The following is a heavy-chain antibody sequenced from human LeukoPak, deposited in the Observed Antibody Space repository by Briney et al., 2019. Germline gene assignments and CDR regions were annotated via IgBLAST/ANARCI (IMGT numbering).Heavy chain of an antibody. Sequence: PGGSLRLSCAAPGFIFSNYGMNWVRQAPGKGLEWVSSIRGNAGTTYYADSVKGRFTIFRDNSKNILYLQMNSLRVEDTAVYFCAKGHIDGSGYYYFDSWGQGTLVTVSS. V-gene: IGHV3-23*01. CDR2: IRGNAGTT. CDR3: AKGHIDGSGYYYFDS. D-gene: IGHD3-22*01. J-gene: IGHJ4*02. CDR1: GFIFSNYG.